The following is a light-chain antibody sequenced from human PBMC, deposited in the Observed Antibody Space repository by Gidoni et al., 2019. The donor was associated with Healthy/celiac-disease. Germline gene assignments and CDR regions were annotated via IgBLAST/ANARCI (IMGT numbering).Light chain of an antibody. CDR2: AAS. CDR3: QQLNSYPLP. CDR1: QGISSY. Sequence: DIQLTQSPSFLSASVGDRVTITCRASQGISSYLAGYQQKPGKAPKLLLYAASTLQSGVPSRFSGSGSGTEFTLTISSLQPEDFATYYCQQLNSYPLPFGGGTKVEIK. J-gene: IGKJ4*01. V-gene: IGKV1-9*01.